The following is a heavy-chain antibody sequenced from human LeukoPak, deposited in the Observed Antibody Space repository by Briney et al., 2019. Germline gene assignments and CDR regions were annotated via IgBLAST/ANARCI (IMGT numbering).Heavy chain of an antibody. Sequence: PGGSLRLPCAASGFTSSSYAMSWVRQAPGKGLEWVSAISGSGGSTYYADSVKGRFTFSRDNSKDTLYLQMNSLRAEDTAVYFCAKGGLLVASFDYWGQGTLVTVSS. CDR1: GFTSSSYA. CDR3: AKGGLLVASFDY. V-gene: IGHV3-23*01. CDR2: ISGSGGST. D-gene: IGHD5-12*01. J-gene: IGHJ4*02.